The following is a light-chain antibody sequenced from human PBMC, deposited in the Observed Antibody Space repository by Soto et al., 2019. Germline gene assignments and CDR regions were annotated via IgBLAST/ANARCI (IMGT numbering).Light chain of an antibody. CDR3: QQSVYFPWT. J-gene: IGKJ1*01. CDR1: QGISTW. Sequence: DSQLTQSPSCVSASSRDRVIITCRASQGISTWLAWYQQKPGRAPKLLIQLASSLQSGVPSRFSGSGSGTDFTLTISSLQPEDFATYYCQQSVYFPWTFGQGTKVDIK. V-gene: IGKV1-12*01. CDR2: LAS.